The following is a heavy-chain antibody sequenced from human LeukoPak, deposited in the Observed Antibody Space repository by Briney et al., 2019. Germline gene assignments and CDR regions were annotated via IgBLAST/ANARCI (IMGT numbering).Heavy chain of an antibody. CDR3: ARSKAHLSTSWYGNWFDP. CDR2: IYYSGST. J-gene: IGHJ5*02. V-gene: IGHV4-31*03. Sequence: PSETLSLTCTVSGGSISSGGYYWSWIRQHPGKGLEWIGYIYYSGSTYYNPSLKSRVTISVDTSKNQFSLKLSSVTAADTAVYYCARSKAHLSTSWYGNWFDPWGQGTLVTVSS. D-gene: IGHD2-2*01. CDR1: GGSISSGGYY.